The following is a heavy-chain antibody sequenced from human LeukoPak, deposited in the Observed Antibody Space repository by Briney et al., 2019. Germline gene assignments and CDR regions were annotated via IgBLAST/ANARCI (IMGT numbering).Heavy chain of an antibody. CDR2: IYTSGST. D-gene: IGHD3-22*01. J-gene: IGHJ4*02. V-gene: IGHV4-61*02. CDR3: AGDCYESSGYYY. Sequence: PSETLSLTCTVSGGSISSGSYYWSWIRQPAGKGLEWIGLIYTSGSTNYNPSLKSQLTLSVNTSKNQFTLKLSAVTAADNALYYYAGDCYESSGYYYWGQGTLVTVSS. CDR1: GGSISSGSYY.